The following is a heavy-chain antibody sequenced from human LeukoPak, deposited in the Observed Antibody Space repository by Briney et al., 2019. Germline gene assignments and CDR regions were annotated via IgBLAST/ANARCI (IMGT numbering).Heavy chain of an antibody. CDR2: INYSGDT. V-gene: IGHV4-59*08. CDR1: GGSISSYY. Sequence: SETLSLTCTVSGGSISSYYWSWIRQPPGKGLEWIGYINYSGDTNSNPSLESRVTISVDTSRKQFSLRLNSVTAADTAVYFCARIYAGGSFFDYWGQGTLVTVSS. J-gene: IGHJ4*02. D-gene: IGHD3-10*01. CDR3: ARIYAGGSFFDY.